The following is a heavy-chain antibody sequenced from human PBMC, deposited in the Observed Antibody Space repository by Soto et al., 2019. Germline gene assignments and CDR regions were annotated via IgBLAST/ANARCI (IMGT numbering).Heavy chain of an antibody. CDR1: GFSISGSP. J-gene: IGHJ6*02. CDR3: KADCYSNYDMDV. V-gene: IGHV3-73*02. D-gene: IGHD6-13*01. CDR2: IRSRTNSYAT. Sequence: EVQLVQSGGGLVQPGGSLSLSCAASGFSISGSPMHWVRQASGKGLEWVGRIRSRTNSYATTYAASVQGRFTISRDDSKNTAYLHMNSLKTEDTAVYYCKADCYSNYDMDVWGQGTTVTVSS.